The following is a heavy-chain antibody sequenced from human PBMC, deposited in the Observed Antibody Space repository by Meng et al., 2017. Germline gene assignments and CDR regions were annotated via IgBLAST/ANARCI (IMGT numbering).Heavy chain of an antibody. CDR2: IYQRGSP. V-gene: IGHV4-4*02. D-gene: IGHD3-22*01. J-gene: IGHJ4*02. CDR1: GGSISSSKW. CDR3: ARAGVGYYDSSGPYSY. Sequence: GPALLKPSGALALPCVVSGGSISSSKWWSWVRGPPGKGLEWFGKIYQRGSPTYNPSLKRRVTISVDNSKNQFSLKLSSVTAADTAVYYCARAGVGYYDSSGPYSYWGQGTLVTVSS.